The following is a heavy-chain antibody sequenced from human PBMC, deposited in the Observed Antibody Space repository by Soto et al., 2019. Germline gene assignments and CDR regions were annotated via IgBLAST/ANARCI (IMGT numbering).Heavy chain of an antibody. V-gene: IGHV4-59*08. CDR1: SGPSSSHN. CDR3: VRQGIGSLHGLVDV. CDR2: VYNTGGN. D-gene: IGHD1-26*01. J-gene: IGHJ6*02. Sequence: QVQLQQSGPGLVKPSETLSLTCTVSSGPSSSHNWCWIRQSPGRGLEWIGYVYNTGGNSYNPYLQSRLTISADTSANHISLTLSFVTAADTAIYYCVRQGIGSLHGLVDVWGQGTTVIVSS.